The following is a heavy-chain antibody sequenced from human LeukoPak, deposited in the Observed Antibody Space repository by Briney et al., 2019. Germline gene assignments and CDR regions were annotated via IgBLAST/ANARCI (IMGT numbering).Heavy chain of an antibody. Sequence: SETLSLTCAVYGGSFSGYYWSWIRQPPGKGLEWIGEINHSGSTNYNPSLKSRVTISVDTSKNQFSLKLSSVTAADTAVYYCASGWYDILTGYPEPPFDYWGQGTLVTVSS. CDR2: INHSGST. CDR1: GGSFSGYY. CDR3: ASGWYDILTGYPEPPFDY. V-gene: IGHV4-34*01. J-gene: IGHJ4*02. D-gene: IGHD3-9*01.